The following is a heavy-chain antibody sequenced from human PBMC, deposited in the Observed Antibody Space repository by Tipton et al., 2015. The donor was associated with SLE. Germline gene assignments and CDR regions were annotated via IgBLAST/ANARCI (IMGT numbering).Heavy chain of an antibody. V-gene: IGHV3-49*04. CDR3: TRQAYKYLDFDHYYMDV. D-gene: IGHD5-24*01. J-gene: IGHJ6*03. CDR1: GFTFGGYT. CDR2: MRGKAYSATT. Sequence: RSLRLSCAGSGFTFGGYTMNWVRQAPEKGLEWVSFMRGKAYSATTEYAASVAGRFVMSRDDSKSLAYLEMNSLKTEDTAVYFCTRQAYKYLDFDHYYMDVWGKGTTVTVSS.